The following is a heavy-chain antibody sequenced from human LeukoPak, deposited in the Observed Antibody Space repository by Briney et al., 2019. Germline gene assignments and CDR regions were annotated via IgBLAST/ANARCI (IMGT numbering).Heavy chain of an antibody. V-gene: IGHV3-23*01. Sequence: GGSLRLSCAASGFTFSSYAMSWVRQAPGKGLEWVSAISGSGGSTYYADSVKGRFTISRDNSKSTLYLQMSTLRAEDTAVYCCAKDRSYYYWSVSYDYWGQGTLVTVSS. J-gene: IGHJ4*02. D-gene: IGHD3-10*01. CDR2: ISGSGGST. CDR1: GFTFSSYA. CDR3: AKDRSYYYWSVSYDY.